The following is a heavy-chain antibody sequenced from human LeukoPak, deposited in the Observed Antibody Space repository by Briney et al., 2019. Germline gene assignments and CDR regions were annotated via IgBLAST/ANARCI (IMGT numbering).Heavy chain of an antibody. J-gene: IGHJ3*02. CDR2: IYYSGST. V-gene: IGHV4-59*01. CDR1: GGSISSYY. CDR3: ARECSGGSCYSDGAFDI. D-gene: IGHD2-15*01. Sequence: PSETLSLTCTVSGGSISSYYWSWIRQPPGKGLEWIGYIYYSGSTNYNPSLKSRVTISVDTSKNQFSLKLSSVTAADTAVYYCARECSGGSCYSDGAFDIWGQGTMVTVSS.